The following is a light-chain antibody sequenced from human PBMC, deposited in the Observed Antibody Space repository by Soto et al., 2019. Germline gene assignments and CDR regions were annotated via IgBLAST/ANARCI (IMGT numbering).Light chain of an antibody. Sequence: DIQMTQSPSTLSPSVGDRVTITCRASQTITRWSAWYQQKPGKAPKLLIYDASTLESGVPSRFSGSGSGTDFTLTISSLQPEDFATYYCLQHNDYPWTFGQGTKVDIK. CDR1: QTITRW. CDR2: DAS. J-gene: IGKJ1*01. CDR3: LQHNDYPWT. V-gene: IGKV1-5*01.